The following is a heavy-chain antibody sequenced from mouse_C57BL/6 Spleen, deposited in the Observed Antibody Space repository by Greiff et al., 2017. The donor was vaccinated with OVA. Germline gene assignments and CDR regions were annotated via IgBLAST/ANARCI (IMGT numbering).Heavy chain of an antibody. V-gene: IGHV1-82*01. CDR3: AIVYAMDY. D-gene: IGHD2-12*01. J-gene: IGHJ4*01. CDR2: IYPGDGDT. CDR1: GYAFSSSW. Sequence: QVQLQQSGPELVKPGASVKISCKASGYAFSSSWMNWVKQRPGKGLEWIGRIYPGDGDTNYNGKFKGKATLTADKSSSTAYMQLSSLTSEDSAVYFCAIVYAMDYWGQGTSVTVSS.